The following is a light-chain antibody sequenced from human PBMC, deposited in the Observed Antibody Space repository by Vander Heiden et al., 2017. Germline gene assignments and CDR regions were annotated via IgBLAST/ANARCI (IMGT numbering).Light chain of an antibody. J-gene: IGLJ2*01. V-gene: IGLV2-11*01. CDR1: SGDVGGYNY. CDR3: CSYAGSYTFVI. Sequence: QSALTQPRSVSRSPGPSVTISCTGTSGDVGGYNYVSWYQQHPGKAPKLMMYDVIKRPSGVPDRFSGSKSGNTASLTISGLQAEDEADYYCCSYAGSYTFVIFGGGTKLTVL. CDR2: DVI.